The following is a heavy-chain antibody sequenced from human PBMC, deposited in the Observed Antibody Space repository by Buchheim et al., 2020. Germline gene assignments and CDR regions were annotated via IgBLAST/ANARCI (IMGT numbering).Heavy chain of an antibody. CDR1: GFTFRNSW. Sequence: VQLVESGGGLVKPGGSLRLSCAASGFTFRNSWMRWVRQAPGKGLEWVAVIWYDGSNKYYADSVKGRFTISRDNSKNTLYLQMNSLRAEDTAVYYCARDGQAIPLDVWGKGTT. J-gene: IGHJ6*03. D-gene: IGHD2-21*01. V-gene: IGHV3-33*08. CDR2: IWYDGSNK. CDR3: ARDGQAIPLDV.